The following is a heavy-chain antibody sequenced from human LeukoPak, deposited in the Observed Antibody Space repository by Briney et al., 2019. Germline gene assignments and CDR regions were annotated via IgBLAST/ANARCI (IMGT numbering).Heavy chain of an antibody. D-gene: IGHD2-2*01. V-gene: IGHV1-24*01. CDR1: GYTLTELS. CDR2: FDPEDGET. CDR3: ARGGGVGSTSCEDY. Sequence: GASVKVSCKVSGYTLTELSMHWVRQAPGKGLEWMGGFDPEDGETIHAQKFQGRVTMTEDTSTDTAYMELSSLRSEDTAVYYCARGGGVGSTSCEDYWGQGTLVTVSS. J-gene: IGHJ4*02.